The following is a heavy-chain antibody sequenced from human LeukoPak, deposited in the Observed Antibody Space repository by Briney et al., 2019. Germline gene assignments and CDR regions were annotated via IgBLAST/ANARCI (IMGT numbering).Heavy chain of an antibody. CDR1: GYTFTSYG. Sequence: ASVKVSCKASGYTFTSYGISWVRQAPGQGLEWMGWISAYNGNTNYAQKLQGRVTMTTDTSTSTAYMELRSLRSDHTAVYYCARIDIVVVPAAAYGMDVWGQGTTVTVSS. CDR3: ARIDIVVVPAAAYGMDV. CDR2: ISAYNGNT. V-gene: IGHV1-18*01. J-gene: IGHJ6*02. D-gene: IGHD2-2*01.